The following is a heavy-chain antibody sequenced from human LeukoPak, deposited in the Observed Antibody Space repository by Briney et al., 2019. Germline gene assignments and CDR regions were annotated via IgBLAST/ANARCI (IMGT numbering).Heavy chain of an antibody. CDR3: TRIMEYYNFTPRGFDI. Sequence: ASVKVSCKASGYSFTSHYMHWVRQAPGQGLEWMGWMNPDSGGTNYVQKVQERVTMNRHTSITTAYMELSRLTSGDTAIYYCTRIMEYYNFTPRGFDIWGQGTMVAVSS. J-gene: IGHJ3*02. D-gene: IGHD3/OR15-3a*01. V-gene: IGHV1-2*02. CDR2: MNPDSGGT. CDR1: GYSFTSHY.